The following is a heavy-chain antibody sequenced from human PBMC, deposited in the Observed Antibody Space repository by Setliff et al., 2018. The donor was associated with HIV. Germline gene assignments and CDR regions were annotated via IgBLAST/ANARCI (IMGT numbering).Heavy chain of an antibody. CDR2: IKSKSDGETT. J-gene: IGHJ4*02. CDR3: ADYGPLGVI. V-gene: IGHV3-15*01. D-gene: IGHD4-17*01. Sequence: WVRQAPGKGLEWVGRIKSKSDGETTDYAAPVKGRFTISRHDSRETVYLQMNSLKSEDTAVYYCADYGPLGVIWGQGTSVTVSS.